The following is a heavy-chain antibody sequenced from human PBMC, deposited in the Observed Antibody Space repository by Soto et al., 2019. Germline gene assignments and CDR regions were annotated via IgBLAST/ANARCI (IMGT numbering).Heavy chain of an antibody. CDR3: ARVSDY. CDR2: ISHSGSA. V-gene: IGHV4-34*01. CDR1: GGSFLDYS. Sequence: QVLLQPWGAGRLKPSETLYLTCAVYGGSFLDYSWGWIRQSPGKGLEWIGEISHSGSANYNPSLQRRVTISVDTSKNQFSLKLYSVTAADAAVYYCARVSDYWSQGTLVTVSS. J-gene: IGHJ4*02.